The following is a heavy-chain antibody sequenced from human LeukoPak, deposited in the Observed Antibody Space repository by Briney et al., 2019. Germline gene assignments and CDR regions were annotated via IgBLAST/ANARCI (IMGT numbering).Heavy chain of an antibody. V-gene: IGHV4-59*01. J-gene: IGHJ4*02. CDR3: TRGETVTYGDY. CDR1: GGSIGNYY. D-gene: IGHD4-17*01. Sequence: PSETLSLTCTVSGGSIGNYYWSWIRQPPGRGLEWIGFIHSSGSTNYNPSLKSRVTILVDTSKNQFSLILRSVTAADTAMYFCTRGETVTYGDYWGQGALVIVYS. CDR2: IHSSGST.